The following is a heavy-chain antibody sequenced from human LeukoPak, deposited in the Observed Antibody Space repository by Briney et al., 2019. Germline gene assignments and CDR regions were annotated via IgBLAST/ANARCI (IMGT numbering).Heavy chain of an antibody. CDR2: INHSGST. CDR1: EFTFSSYA. Sequence: LSCAASEFTFSSYAMNWIRQPPGKGLEWIGEINHSGSTNYNPSLKSRVTISVDTSKNQFSLKLSSVTAADTAVYYCARNNWRWGQGTLVTVSS. D-gene: IGHD1-1*01. J-gene: IGHJ4*02. CDR3: ARNNWR. V-gene: IGHV4-34*01.